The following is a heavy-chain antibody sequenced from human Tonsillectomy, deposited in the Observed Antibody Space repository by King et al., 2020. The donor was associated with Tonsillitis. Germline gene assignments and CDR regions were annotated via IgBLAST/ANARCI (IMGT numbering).Heavy chain of an antibody. D-gene: IGHD3-10*01. CDR3: AKDRYGSGSYLDF. CDR2: ISYDGSNT. J-gene: IGHJ4*02. V-gene: IGHV3-30*18. Sequence: VQLVESGGGVVQPGRSLRLSCAASGFTFSSYGMHWVRQAPGKGLEWVAVISYDGSNTYDADSVKGRFTISRDNSKNTLYLQMNSLRAEDTAVYYCAKDRYGSGSYLDFWGPGTLVTVSP. CDR1: GFTFSSYG.